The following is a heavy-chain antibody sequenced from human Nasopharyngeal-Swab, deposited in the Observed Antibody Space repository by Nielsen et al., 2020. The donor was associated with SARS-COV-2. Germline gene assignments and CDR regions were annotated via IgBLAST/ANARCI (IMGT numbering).Heavy chain of an antibody. Sequence: SGPTLVKPTQTLTLTCAFSGFSLSTSGVGVGWIRQPPGKALEWLALIYWDDDKRYSPSLKSRLTITKDTSKNQVVLTMTNMDPVDTATYYCAHRPGIFGVAKFDPWGQGTLVTVSS. CDR1: GFSLSTSGVG. J-gene: IGHJ5*02. CDR3: AHRPGIFGVAKFDP. D-gene: IGHD3-3*01. CDR2: IYWDDDK. V-gene: IGHV2-5*02.